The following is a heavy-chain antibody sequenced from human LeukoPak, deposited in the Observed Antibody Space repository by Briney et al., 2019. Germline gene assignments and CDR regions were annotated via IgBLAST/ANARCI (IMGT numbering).Heavy chain of an antibody. CDR1: GGSISSSSYY. D-gene: IGHD3-10*01. J-gene: IGHJ4*02. V-gene: IGHV4-39*01. CDR3: ARIPMVRGVMGPLDY. Sequence: KPSETLSLTCTVSGGSISSSSYYWGWIRQPPGKGLEWIGSIYYSGSTYYNPSLKSRVTISVDTSKNQFSLKLSSVTAADTAVYYCARIPMVRGVMGPLDYWGQGTLVTVSS. CDR2: IYYSGST.